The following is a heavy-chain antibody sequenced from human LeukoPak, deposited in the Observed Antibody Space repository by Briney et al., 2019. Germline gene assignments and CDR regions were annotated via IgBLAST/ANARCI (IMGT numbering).Heavy chain of an antibody. CDR2: ISYDGSNK. J-gene: IGHJ4*02. CDR1: GFTFSSDA. D-gene: IGHD2-21*02. V-gene: IGHV3-30-3*01. Sequence: GGSLRLSCAASGFTFSSDAMHWVRQAPGKGLEWVAVISYDGSNKYYADSVKGRFTISRDNSKNTLYLQMNSLRAEDTAVYYCARDLNGDGDYWGQGTLVTVSS. CDR3: ARDLNGDGDY.